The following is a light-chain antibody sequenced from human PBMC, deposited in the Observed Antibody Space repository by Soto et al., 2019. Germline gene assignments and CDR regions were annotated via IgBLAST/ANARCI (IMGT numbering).Light chain of an antibody. CDR3: QQYSSYWT. V-gene: IGKV1-5*03. J-gene: IGKJ1*01. CDR2: KAS. Sequence: DIQMTQSPSTLSASVGDRVTITSRASQNINTWLAWYQQKPGKAPKLLIYKASSLESGVPSRFSGSGSGTEFTLTISSLQPDDFATYYCQQYSSYWTFGQGTKVEIK. CDR1: QNINTW.